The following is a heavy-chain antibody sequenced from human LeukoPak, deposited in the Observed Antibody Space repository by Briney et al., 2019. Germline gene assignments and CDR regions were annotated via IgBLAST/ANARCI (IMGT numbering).Heavy chain of an antibody. CDR2: IYYSGST. CDR1: GGSISSYY. Sequence: SETLSLTCTVSGGSISSYYWSWIRQPPGKGLEWIGYIYYSGSTYYNPSLKSRVTISVDTSKNQFSLKLSSVTAADTAVYYCARVPWYYNILTAYLNYYYYYMDVWGKGTTVTVSS. D-gene: IGHD3-9*01. J-gene: IGHJ6*03. CDR3: ARVPWYYNILTAYLNYYYYYMDV. V-gene: IGHV4-59*12.